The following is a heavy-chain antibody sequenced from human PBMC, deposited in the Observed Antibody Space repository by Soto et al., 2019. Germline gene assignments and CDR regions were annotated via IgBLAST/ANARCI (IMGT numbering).Heavy chain of an antibody. D-gene: IGHD3-16*01. J-gene: IGHJ3*02. Sequence: PGGSLRLSCAASGFTFSSYGMHWVRQAPGKGLEWVAVISYDGSNKYYADSVKGRFTISRDNSKNTLYLQMNSLRAEDTAAYYCANDLGGGGAFDIWGQGTMVTVSS. V-gene: IGHV3-30*18. CDR2: ISYDGSNK. CDR1: GFTFSSYG. CDR3: ANDLGGGGAFDI.